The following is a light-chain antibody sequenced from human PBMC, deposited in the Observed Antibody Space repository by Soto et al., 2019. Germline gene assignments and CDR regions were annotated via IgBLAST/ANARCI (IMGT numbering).Light chain of an antibody. CDR2: LAS. CDR1: HAVNTS. Sequence: EIGLTQSPATLSSFPGDRVILSCRASHAVNTSLAWYQHKPGQAPRLLLYLASNRAAGVPAGFSGSGSGTDFTLTTSDVEPEDLAVDYCHHRQSWPRTFGQGTKVDIK. V-gene: IGKV3-11*01. CDR3: HHRQSWPRT. J-gene: IGKJ1*01.